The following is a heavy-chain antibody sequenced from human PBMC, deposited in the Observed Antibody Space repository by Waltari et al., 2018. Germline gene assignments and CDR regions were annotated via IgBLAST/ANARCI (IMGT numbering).Heavy chain of an antibody. V-gene: IGHV4-34*01. CDR2: ISHSGSA. CDR3: ARGPTIPVGLY. J-gene: IGHJ3*01. Sequence: QVQLQQWGAGLLRPSETLSLTCGVSGGSFSGYYWTWIRQTPGKGLEWIGEISHSGSANYPPSLKSRVNISGDTSKKQFSLKLTAVTAADSAVYYCARGPTIPVGLYWGQGTMVTVSS. CDR1: GGSFSGYY. D-gene: IGHD6-19*01.